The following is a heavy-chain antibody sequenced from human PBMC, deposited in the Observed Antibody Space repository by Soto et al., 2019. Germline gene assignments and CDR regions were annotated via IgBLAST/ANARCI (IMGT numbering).Heavy chain of an antibody. Sequence: GGSLRLSCAAPGFTFSDYYMSWIHQAPGKGLEWVSYISSSGSTIYYADSVKGRFTISRDNAKNSLYLQMNSLRAEDTAVYYCARDNTVTTVGWFDPWGQGTLVTVSS. CDR3: ARDNTVTTVGWFDP. D-gene: IGHD4-4*01. J-gene: IGHJ5*02. V-gene: IGHV3-11*01. CDR1: GFTFSDYY. CDR2: ISSSGSTI.